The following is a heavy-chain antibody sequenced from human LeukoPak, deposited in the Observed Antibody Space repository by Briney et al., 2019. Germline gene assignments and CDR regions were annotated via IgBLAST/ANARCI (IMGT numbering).Heavy chain of an antibody. Sequence: SETLSLTCTVSGASISSYYWSWIRLPPGKGLQWIGHIYYTGSTNYHPSLKSRVTMSVHTSKNQFSLNLNSVTAADTAMYYCARALSVGYSYGPYYFDYWGQGTLVTVSS. CDR2: IYYTGST. V-gene: IGHV4-59*01. CDR1: GASISSYY. D-gene: IGHD5-18*01. J-gene: IGHJ4*01. CDR3: ARALSVGYSYGPYYFDY.